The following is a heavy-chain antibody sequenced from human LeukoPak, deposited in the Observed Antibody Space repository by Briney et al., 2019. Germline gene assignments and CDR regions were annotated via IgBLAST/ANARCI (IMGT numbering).Heavy chain of an antibody. D-gene: IGHD3-22*01. CDR1: GFTFSSYS. Sequence: ESGGSLRLSCAASGFTFSSYSMNWVRQAPGKGLEWVSSISGSSTYIYYADSVKGRFTISRDNAKNSLFLQMNSLRAEDTAVYYCARGTSYYDSSGYYMPWDRGQGTLVTVSS. CDR2: ISGSSTYI. CDR3: ARGTSYYDSSGYYMPWD. V-gene: IGHV3-21*01. J-gene: IGHJ4*02.